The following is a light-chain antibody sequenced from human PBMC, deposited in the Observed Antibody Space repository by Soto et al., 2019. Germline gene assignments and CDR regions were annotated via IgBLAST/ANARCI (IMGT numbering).Light chain of an antibody. CDR2: SSN. Sequence: QYVLTQPPSASGTPGQRVTISCSGSNSNIGSNTVNWYQQFPGAAPKLLVYSSNLRPSGVPDRFSGSKSGTSASLAISGLQSEDESDYYCAAWDGSLNGVVFGGGTQLTVL. CDR3: AAWDGSLNGVV. CDR1: NSNIGSNT. J-gene: IGLJ3*02. V-gene: IGLV1-44*01.